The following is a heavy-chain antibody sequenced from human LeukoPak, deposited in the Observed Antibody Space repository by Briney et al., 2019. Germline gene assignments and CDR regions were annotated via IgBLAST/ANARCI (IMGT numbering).Heavy chain of an antibody. CDR1: GYTFTSYY. CDR3: ARDNPDGDYHDAFDI. J-gene: IGHJ3*02. V-gene: IGHV1-46*01. CDR2: INPSGGST. Sequence: ASVKVSCKASGYTFTSYYMHWVRQAPGQGLEWMGIINPSGGSTSYAQKFQGRVTMTRDMSTSTVYMELSSLRSEDTAVYYCARDNPDGDYHDAFDIWGQGTMVTVSS. D-gene: IGHD4-17*01.